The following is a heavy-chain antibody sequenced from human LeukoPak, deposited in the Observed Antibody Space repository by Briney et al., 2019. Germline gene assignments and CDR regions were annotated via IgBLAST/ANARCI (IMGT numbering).Heavy chain of an antibody. D-gene: IGHD3-9*01. V-gene: IGHV4-34*01. CDR3: ARHLPRLRYFDWLPEANWFDP. J-gene: IGHJ5*02. CDR2: INHSGST. CDR1: GGSFSGYY. Sequence: PSETLSLTCAVYGGSFSGYYWSWIRQPPGKGLEWIGEINHSGSTNYNPSLKSRVTISVDTSKNQFSLKLSSVTAADTAVYYCARHLPRLRYFDWLPEANWFDPWGQGTLVTVSS.